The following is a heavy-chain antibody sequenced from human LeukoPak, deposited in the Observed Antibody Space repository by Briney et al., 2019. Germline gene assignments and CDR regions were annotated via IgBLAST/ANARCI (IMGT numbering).Heavy chain of an antibody. CDR3: ASDYYYYSVGYTPPNWFDP. V-gene: IGHV3-21*01. CDR1: GFTFSSYS. J-gene: IGHJ5*02. Sequence: PGGSLRLSCAASGFTFSSYSMNWVRQAPGKGLEWVSSISSSSSYIYYADSVKGRFTISRDNAKNSLYLQMNSLRAADTAVYYCASDYYYYSVGYTPPNWFDPWGQGTLVTVSS. CDR2: ISSSSSYI. D-gene: IGHD3-22*01.